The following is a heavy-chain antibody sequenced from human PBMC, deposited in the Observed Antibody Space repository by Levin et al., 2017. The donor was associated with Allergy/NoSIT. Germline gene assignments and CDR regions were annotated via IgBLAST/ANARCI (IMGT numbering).Heavy chain of an antibody. D-gene: IGHD3-10*01. CDR2: IYNSAST. CDR3: ARNISSLPGRANHQRPGEKYNWFDP. V-gene: IGHV4-38-2*02. J-gene: IGHJ5*02. CDR1: SSSINSGDY. Sequence: MAGGSLRLSCTVSSSSINSGDYWAWIRQPPGKGLEWIGSIYNSASTFYNPSLKSRVTMSIDMSKNQFSLKMTSVTATDTAVYYCARNISSLPGRANHQRPGEKYNWFDPWGQGTLVTVSS.